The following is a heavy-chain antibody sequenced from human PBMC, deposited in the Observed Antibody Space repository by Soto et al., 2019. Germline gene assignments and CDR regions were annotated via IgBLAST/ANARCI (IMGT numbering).Heavy chain of an antibody. V-gene: IGHV6-1*01. CDR3: ARDVVVVAATQDYYYYGMDV. J-gene: IGHJ6*02. CDR1: GDSVSSNSAA. CDR2: TYYRSKWYN. D-gene: IGHD2-15*01. Sequence: SQTLSLTCAISGDSVSSNSAAWNWIRQSPSRGLEWLGRTYYRSKWYNDYAVSVKSRITINPDTSKNQFSLQLNSVTPEDTAVYYCARDVVVVAATQDYYYYGMDVWGQGTTVTASS.